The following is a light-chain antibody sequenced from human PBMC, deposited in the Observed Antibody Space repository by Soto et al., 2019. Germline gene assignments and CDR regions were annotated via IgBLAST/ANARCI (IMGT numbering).Light chain of an antibody. V-gene: IGKV1-12*01. CDR3: QEASRIPIT. J-gene: IGKJ5*01. CDR2: AAS. CDR1: QGISSW. Sequence: DIQMTQSPSSVPPSVGYRVTITSRASQGISSWLAWYQQKQGKAPKLLIYAASTLQSGVPSRFSGSGSWTDFTLTISRLQPEDFATYYCQEASRIPITFGQGTRLEIK.